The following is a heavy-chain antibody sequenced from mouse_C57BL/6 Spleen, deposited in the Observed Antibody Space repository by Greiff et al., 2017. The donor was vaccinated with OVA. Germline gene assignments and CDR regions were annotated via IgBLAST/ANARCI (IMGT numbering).Heavy chain of an antibody. D-gene: IGHD2-2*01. CDR3: ARRYGYGPFDY. J-gene: IGHJ2*01. V-gene: IGHV5-17*01. Sequence: EVKLVESGGGLVKPGGSLKLSCAASGFTFSDYGLHWVRQAPEKGLEWVAYISSGSSTIYYADTVKGRFTISRDNAKNTLFLQMTSLRSEDTAMYYCARRYGYGPFDYWGQGTTLTVSS. CDR1: GFTFSDYG. CDR2: ISSGSSTI.